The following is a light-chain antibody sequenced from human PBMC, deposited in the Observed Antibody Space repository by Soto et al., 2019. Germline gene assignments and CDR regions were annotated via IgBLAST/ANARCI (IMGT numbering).Light chain of an antibody. CDR3: QAWDSSTVV. J-gene: IGLJ2*01. CDR2: QDI. V-gene: IGLV3-1*01. Sequence: SYELTQPPSVSVSQGQTASITCSGDKLGNKYACWYQQKPGQSPVLVIYQDIKRPSGIPERFSGSNSGNTATLTISGTQAMDEAVYYCQAWDSSTVVFGGGTKLTVL. CDR1: KLGNKY.